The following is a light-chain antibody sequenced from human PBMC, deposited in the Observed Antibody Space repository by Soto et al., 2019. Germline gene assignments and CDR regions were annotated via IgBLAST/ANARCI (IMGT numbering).Light chain of an antibody. CDR2: AAS. CDR3: QHSYSTPWT. CDR1: QSISSY. J-gene: IGKJ1*01. V-gene: IGKV1-39*01. Sequence: DIPMTQSPSSLSASVGDRVTITCRASQSISSYLNWYQQKPGKAPKLLIYAASSLQSGVPSRFSGSGSGTDFTLTISSLQPEDFATYYCQHSYSTPWTFGQGTKVEIK.